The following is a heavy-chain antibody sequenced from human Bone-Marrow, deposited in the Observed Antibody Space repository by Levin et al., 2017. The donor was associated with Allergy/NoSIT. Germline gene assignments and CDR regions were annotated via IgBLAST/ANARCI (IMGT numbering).Heavy chain of an antibody. CDR3: ARATFTMVRGVNLPDAFDI. CDR1: GGSISSYY. D-gene: IGHD3-10*01. Sequence: PSETLSLTCTVSGGSISSYYWSWIRQPPGKGLEWIGYIYYSGSTNYNPSLKSRVTISVDTSKNQFSLKLSSVTAADTAVYYCARATFTMVRGVNLPDAFDIWGQGTMVTVSS. J-gene: IGHJ3*02. CDR2: IYYSGST. V-gene: IGHV4-59*01.